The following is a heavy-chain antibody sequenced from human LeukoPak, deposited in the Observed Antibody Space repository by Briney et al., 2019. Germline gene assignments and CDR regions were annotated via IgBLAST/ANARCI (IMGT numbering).Heavy chain of an antibody. Sequence: PGGSLRVSCADSGFTFSNYWMSWVRQAPGKGLEWVANMNQDGSEKYYVDSVKGRFTISRDNAKNSLYLQMNSPRAEDTAVYYCARESHATFDYWGQGTLVIVSS. J-gene: IGHJ4*02. CDR3: ARESHATFDY. CDR1: GFTFSNYW. D-gene: IGHD1-26*01. CDR2: MNQDGSEK. V-gene: IGHV3-7*01.